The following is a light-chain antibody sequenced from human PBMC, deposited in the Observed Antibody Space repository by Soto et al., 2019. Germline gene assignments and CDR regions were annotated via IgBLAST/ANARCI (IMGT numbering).Light chain of an antibody. J-gene: IGKJ5*01. CDR3: QQRNYWQVT. V-gene: IGKV3-11*01. CDR1: QSVSGY. CDR2: DVS. Sequence: EIVLTQSPATLSLSPGERATLSCRASQSVSGYLAWYQQKPGQAPRLLLYDVSNRATGSPARFSGSGSGTDFTLTISSLEPEDFAIDYCQQRNYWQVTFGQGTRLEIK.